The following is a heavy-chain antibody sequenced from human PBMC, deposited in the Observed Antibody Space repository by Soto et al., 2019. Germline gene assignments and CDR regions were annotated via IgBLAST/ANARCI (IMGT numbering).Heavy chain of an antibody. CDR3: AKERLPVRKGYYFEY. V-gene: IGHV3-23*01. D-gene: IGHD6-25*01. Sequence: PGGSLRLSCAASGFTFSSYAMSWVRQAPGKGLEWVSAVSGSGGSTYYADSGKGRFTSSRDNSKNTLYLQMNSLRAEDTAVYYCAKERLPVRKGYYFEYWGQGHLVTFSP. CDR2: VSGSGGST. J-gene: IGHJ4*02. CDR1: GFTFSSYA.